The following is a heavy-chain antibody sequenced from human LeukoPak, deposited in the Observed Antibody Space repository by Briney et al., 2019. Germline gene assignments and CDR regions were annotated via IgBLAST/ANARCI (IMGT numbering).Heavy chain of an antibody. J-gene: IGHJ2*01. V-gene: IGHV4-59*01. CDR3: ARTYGSSGLGYFDL. CDR1: GGSISSYY. D-gene: IGHD6-13*01. CDR2: IYYSGST. Sequence: SETLSLTCTVSGGSISSYYWSWIRQPPGKGLXXXXYIYYSGSTNYSPSLKSRLTISVDTSKNQFSLKLSSVTAADTAVYYCARTYGSSGLGYFDLWGRGTLVTVSS.